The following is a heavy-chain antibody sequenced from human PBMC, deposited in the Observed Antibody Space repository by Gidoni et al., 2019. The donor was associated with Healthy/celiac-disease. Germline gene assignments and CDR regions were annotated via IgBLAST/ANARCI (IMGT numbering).Heavy chain of an antibody. Sequence: QVQLVQSGAEVKKPGASVKVSCKASGYTCTSYDINWVRQATGQGLEWMGWMNPNGGNTGYAQKFQGRVTMTRNTSISTAYMALSSLRSEDTAVYYCARPERRGPPWYFDLWGRGTLVTVSS. CDR3: ARPERRGPPWYFDL. CDR1: GYTCTSYD. CDR2: MNPNGGNT. D-gene: IGHD1-1*01. V-gene: IGHV1-8*01. J-gene: IGHJ2*01.